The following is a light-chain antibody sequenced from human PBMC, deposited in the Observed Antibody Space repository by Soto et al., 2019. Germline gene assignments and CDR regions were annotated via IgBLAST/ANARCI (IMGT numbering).Light chain of an antibody. CDR3: CAYVGGSPYV. CDR1: TSFVGSYKF. V-gene: IGLV2-23*01. J-gene: IGLJ1*01. CDR2: EDT. Sequence: QSVLTQPASVSGSPGQSITISCTGTTSFVGSYKFVSWYQQRPGKAPQVLIYEDTKRPSGVSNRFSGSISGSTASLTISGVQAEDEADYHSCAYVGGSPYVFGTGTKLTVL.